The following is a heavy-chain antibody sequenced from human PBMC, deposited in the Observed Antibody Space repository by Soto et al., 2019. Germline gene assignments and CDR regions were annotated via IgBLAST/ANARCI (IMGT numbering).Heavy chain of an antibody. V-gene: IGHV1-8*01. J-gene: IGHJ6*03. Sequence: ASVKVSCKGSGYSFTSYDINWVRQASGQGPEWMGWMNPSSTNTGYAQAFQGRVTMTRNTSESTAYMELSSLTPEDTAVYYCARASRSGYSYYVDVWGSGTTVTVSS. CDR3: ARASRSGYSYYVDV. D-gene: IGHD3-3*01. CDR1: GYSFTSYD. CDR2: MNPSSTNT.